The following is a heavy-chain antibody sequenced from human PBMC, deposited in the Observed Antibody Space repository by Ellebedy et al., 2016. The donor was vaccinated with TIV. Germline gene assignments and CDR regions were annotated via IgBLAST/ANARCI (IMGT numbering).Heavy chain of an antibody. J-gene: IGHJ5*02. Sequence: GESLKISXAASGFTFRRFAMHWVRQAPGKRLEWVAVVSADGSRKSYADSVKERFTISRDDSKNTLYLQMNSLKTEDTAVYYCTTDLYFSAFWGWFNPWGQGTLVTVSS. CDR2: VSADGSRK. CDR1: GFTFRRFA. CDR3: TTDLYFSAFWGWFNP. D-gene: IGHD3-16*01. V-gene: IGHV3-30*03.